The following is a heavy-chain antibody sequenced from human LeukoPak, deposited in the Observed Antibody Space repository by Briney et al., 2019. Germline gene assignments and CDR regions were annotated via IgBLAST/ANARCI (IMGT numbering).Heavy chain of an antibody. Sequence: PGGYLRLSCAASEFTFSSYWMGWVRQAPGQGLEWVANIKQDGSEKYYVDSVKGRFTISRDNAKNSLYLQMNSLRAEDTAVYYCARVRDCGGDCYNYYFDYWGQGTLVTVSS. CDR1: EFTFSSYW. CDR3: ARVRDCGGDCYNYYFDY. V-gene: IGHV3-7*01. J-gene: IGHJ4*02. CDR2: IKQDGSEK. D-gene: IGHD2-21*02.